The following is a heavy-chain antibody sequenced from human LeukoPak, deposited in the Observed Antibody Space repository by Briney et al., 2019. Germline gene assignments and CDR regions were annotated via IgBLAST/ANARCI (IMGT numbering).Heavy chain of an antibody. V-gene: IGHV4-4*02. CDR2: IFHSGST. J-gene: IGHJ2*01. CDR3: ARDLHGGNSFTSDWYFDL. Sequence: SGTLSLTCAVSGGSISISSSNWWNWVRQPPGKGLEWIGEIFHSGSTNYNPSLKSRVTISVDKSKNQFSLKLSSLTAADTAVYYCARDLHGGNSFTSDWYFDLWGRGTLVTVSS. D-gene: IGHD4-23*01. CDR1: GGSISISSSNW.